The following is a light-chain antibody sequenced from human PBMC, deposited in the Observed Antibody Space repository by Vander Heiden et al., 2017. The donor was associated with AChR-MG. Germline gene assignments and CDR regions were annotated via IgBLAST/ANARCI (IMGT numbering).Light chain of an antibody. V-gene: IGLV7-46*01. CDR3: SLFDINARVL. CDR1: TRTVTRRHF. J-gene: IGLJ2*01. CDR2: DTD. Sequence: LVTQELSPTVSPLGPVTLTSGSTTRTVTRRHFPHRFQQKPGQPHKTLIYDTDSRPAWTPARFSGSLLGGKAALTLSGAQPEDEADYYCSLFDINARVLFGGGTKLTVL.